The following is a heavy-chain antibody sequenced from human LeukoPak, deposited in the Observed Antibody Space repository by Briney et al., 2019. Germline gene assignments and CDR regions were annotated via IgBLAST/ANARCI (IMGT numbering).Heavy chain of an antibody. CDR1: GFTFSSYG. V-gene: IGHV3-30*18. CDR2: ISYDGSNK. Sequence: GRPLRLSCAASGFTFSSYGMHWVRQAPGKGLEWVAVISYDGSNKYYADSVKGRFTISRDNSKNTLYLQMNSLRAEDTAVYYCAKDGFIYDSSGYTYYYYMDVWGKGTTVTVSS. CDR3: AKDGFIYDSSGYTYYYYMDV. J-gene: IGHJ6*03. D-gene: IGHD3-22*01.